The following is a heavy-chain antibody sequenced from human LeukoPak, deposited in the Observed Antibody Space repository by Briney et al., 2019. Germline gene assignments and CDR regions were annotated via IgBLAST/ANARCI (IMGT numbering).Heavy chain of an antibody. Sequence: ASVKVSCKASGYTFTSFGITWVRQAPGQGREWVGWIGSFNGNTNYAQKLQGRVTMTTDSSTTTAYMELRSLRSDDTAVYYCARDYSGSGSYQGYWGQGTLVTVSS. J-gene: IGHJ4*02. CDR2: IGSFNGNT. CDR1: GYTFTSFG. D-gene: IGHD3-10*01. CDR3: ARDYSGSGSYQGY. V-gene: IGHV1-18*01.